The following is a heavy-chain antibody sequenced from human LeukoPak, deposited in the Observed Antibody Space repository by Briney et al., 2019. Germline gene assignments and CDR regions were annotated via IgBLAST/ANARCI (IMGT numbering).Heavy chain of an antibody. Sequence: GGSLRLSCAASGFTFSSYGMHWVRQAPGKGLEWVAFIRYDGSNKYYADSVKGRFTISRDNSKNTLYLQMNSLRAEDTAVYYCAKDQGDFWSGYTGRYYYYMDVWGKGTTVTVSS. CDR1: GFTFSSYG. V-gene: IGHV3-30*02. CDR2: IRYDGSNK. CDR3: AKDQGDFWSGYTGRYYYYMDV. D-gene: IGHD3-3*01. J-gene: IGHJ6*03.